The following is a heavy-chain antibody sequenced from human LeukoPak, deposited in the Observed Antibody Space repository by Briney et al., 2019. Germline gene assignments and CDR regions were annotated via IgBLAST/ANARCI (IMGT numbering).Heavy chain of an antibody. CDR2: VSYSGTT. CDR1: GGSFNRYY. J-gene: IGHJ4*02. D-gene: IGHD3-9*01. CDR3: ARHPSADPAYFFDY. V-gene: IGHV4-59*08. Sequence: SETLSLTCTVSGGSFNRYYWSWIRQPPGKGLEWIGFVSYSGTTDYNPSLKSRVTISKDTSKGQLSLKLTSVTAADTAVYYCARHPSADPAYFFDYWGQGTLVTVSS.